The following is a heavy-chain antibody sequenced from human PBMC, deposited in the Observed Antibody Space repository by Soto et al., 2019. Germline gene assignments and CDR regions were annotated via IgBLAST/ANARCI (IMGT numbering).Heavy chain of an antibody. CDR3: ARDGVDYGDASIGY. J-gene: IGHJ4*02. CDR2: IKSKTDGGTT. Sequence: GGSLRLSCAASGFTFSNAWMSWVRQAPGKGLEWVGRIKSKTDGGTTDYAAPVKGRFTISRDDAKNTLYLQMNSLKTEDTAVYYCARDGVDYGDASIGYWGQGTLVTVSS. CDR1: GFTFSNAW. D-gene: IGHD4-17*01. V-gene: IGHV3-15*01.